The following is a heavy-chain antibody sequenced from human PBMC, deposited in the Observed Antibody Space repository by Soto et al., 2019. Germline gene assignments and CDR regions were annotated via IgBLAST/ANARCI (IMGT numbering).Heavy chain of an antibody. CDR1: GFTFSTYW. CDR2: INQDGSEK. J-gene: IGHJ4*02. Sequence: PGGFLRLSCAASGFTFSTYWMDWVRQTPGKGLEWVANINQDGSEKNYVDSVKGRFTISRDNAGNSLYLQMRSLTAEDSALYYCSRSLNSWGQGTLVTVSS. CDR3: SRSLNS. V-gene: IGHV3-7*01.